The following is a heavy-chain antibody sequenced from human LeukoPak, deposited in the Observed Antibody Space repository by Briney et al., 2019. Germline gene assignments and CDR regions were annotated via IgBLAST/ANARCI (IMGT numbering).Heavy chain of an antibody. CDR3: ARHLVAATGTWFDP. CDR2: IYYSRST. Sequence: SETVSLICTVWGGPISSYYWICLRQPTGGGLVGIGYIYYSRSTYYNPSLKSRVTITVHTSKNQFSVRLSSVAAADTAVYYGARHLVAATGTWFDPWGQGTLVTVS. V-gene: IGHV4-59*08. D-gene: IGHD6-13*01. CDR1: GGPISSYY. J-gene: IGHJ5*02.